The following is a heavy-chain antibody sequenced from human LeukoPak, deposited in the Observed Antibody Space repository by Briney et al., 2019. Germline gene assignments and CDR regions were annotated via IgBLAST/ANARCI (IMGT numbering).Heavy chain of an antibody. CDR3: ARGGPTVTTSDSGWFDP. V-gene: IGHV1-2*02. J-gene: IGHJ5*02. D-gene: IGHD4-17*01. CDR1: GYTFIGYY. CDR2: INPNSGGT. Sequence: ASVKVSCKASGYTFIGYYIHWVRQAPGQGLEYMGWINPNSGGTSYAQQFQGRVTMTRDTSISTAYMELSRLRSDDTAVYHCARGGPTVTTSDSGWFDPWGQGTLVTVSS.